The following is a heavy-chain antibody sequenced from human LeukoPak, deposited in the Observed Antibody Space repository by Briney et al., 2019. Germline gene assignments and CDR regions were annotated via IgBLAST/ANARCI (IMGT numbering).Heavy chain of an antibody. D-gene: IGHD5-24*01. CDR1: GGSITSYY. J-gene: IGHJ4*02. CDR3: AREDGSTSSFDY. Sequence: SETLSLTCTVSGGSITSYYWSWIRQPPGKGLEWIGYIYYSGNTNYNPSLKSRVTISVDTSKNQFSLKLSSVTAADTVVYYCAREDGSTSSFDYWGQGTLVTVSS. V-gene: IGHV4-59*01. CDR2: IYYSGNT.